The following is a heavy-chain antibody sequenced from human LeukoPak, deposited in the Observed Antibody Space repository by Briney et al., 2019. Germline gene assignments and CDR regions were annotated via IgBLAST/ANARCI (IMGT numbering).Heavy chain of an antibody. CDR1: GGSVSSGSYY. CDR2: IYYSGST. CDR3: ARGRWLQLNY. Sequence: SETLSLTCTVSGGSVSSGSYYWSWIRQPPGKGLEWIGYIYYSGSTNYNPSLKSRVTISVDTSKNQFPLKLSSVTAADTAVYYCARGRWLQLNYWGQGTLVTVSS. V-gene: IGHV4-61*01. D-gene: IGHD5-24*01. J-gene: IGHJ4*02.